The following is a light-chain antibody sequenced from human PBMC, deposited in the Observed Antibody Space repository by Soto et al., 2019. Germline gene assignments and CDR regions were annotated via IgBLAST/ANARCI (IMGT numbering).Light chain of an antibody. CDR3: HQPSGYSPYT. Sequence: GDRVTITCRASQSITNYLDWYQHRPGKAPKLLIYKASTLETGVPSRFSGSGSGTEFNLTISSLQPDDFATYYCHQPSGYSPYTFGQGTRLEIK. CDR1: QSITNY. V-gene: IGKV1-5*03. CDR2: KAS. J-gene: IGKJ2*01.